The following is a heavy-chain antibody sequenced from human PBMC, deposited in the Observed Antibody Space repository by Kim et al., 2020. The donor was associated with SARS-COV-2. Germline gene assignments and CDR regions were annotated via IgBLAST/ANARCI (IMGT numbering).Heavy chain of an antibody. CDR1: GGSISSSSYY. D-gene: IGHD5-18*01. CDR2: IYYSGST. J-gene: IGHJ4*02. CDR3: ARSGYSYGVDARAGDY. Sequence: SETLSLTCTVSGGSISSSSYYWGWIRQPPGKGLEWIGSIYYSGSTYYNPSLKSRVTISVDTSKNQFSLKLSSVTAADTAVYYCARSGYSYGVDARAGDYWGQGTLVTVSS. V-gene: IGHV4-39*01.